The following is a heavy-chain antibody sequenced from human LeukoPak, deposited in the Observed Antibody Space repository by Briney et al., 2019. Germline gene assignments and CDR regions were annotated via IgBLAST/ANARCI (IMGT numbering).Heavy chain of an antibody. V-gene: IGHV1-18*01. CDR2: ISAYNGNT. CDR3: ARDQRRYSSGNWFDP. Sequence: GASVKVSCKASGYTFTSYGISWVRQAPGQGLEWMGWISAYNGNTNYAQKLQGRVTMTTDTSTSTAYMELRSLRSDVTAVYYCARDQRRYSSGNWFDPWGQGTLVTVSS. J-gene: IGHJ5*02. D-gene: IGHD6-19*01. CDR1: GYTFTSYG.